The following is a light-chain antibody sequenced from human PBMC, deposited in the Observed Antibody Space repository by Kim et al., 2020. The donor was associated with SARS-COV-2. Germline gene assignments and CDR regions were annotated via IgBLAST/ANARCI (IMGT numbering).Light chain of an antibody. J-gene: IGLJ3*02. V-gene: IGLV3-1*01. CDR2: QDN. Sequence: VSPGQTASITCSGDKLGDKYACWYQQKPGQSPVLVIYQDNKRPSGIPERFSGSNSGNTATLTISGTQAMDEADYYCQAWDSNTWVFGGGTQLTVL. CDR3: QAWDSNTWV. CDR1: KLGDKY.